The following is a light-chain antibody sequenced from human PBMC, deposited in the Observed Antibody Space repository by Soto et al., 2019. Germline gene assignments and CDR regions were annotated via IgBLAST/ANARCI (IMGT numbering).Light chain of an antibody. CDR3: QHRSNWPLT. V-gene: IGKV3-11*01. Sequence: IVLTQSPRTLALSEGERDTLSCRASQSVSSYLAWYQQKPGQAPRLLIYDASNRATGIPARFSGSGSGTDFTLTITSLEPEDFAVYYCQHRSNWPLTFGGGTKVDIK. CDR1: QSVSSY. J-gene: IGKJ4*01. CDR2: DAS.